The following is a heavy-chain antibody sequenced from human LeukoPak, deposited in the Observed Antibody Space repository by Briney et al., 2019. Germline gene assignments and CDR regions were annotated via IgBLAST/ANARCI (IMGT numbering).Heavy chain of an antibody. CDR3: ATGSGSYSFDY. J-gene: IGHJ4*02. Sequence: SVKVSCKASGGTFSSYAISWLRQAPGQELEWMGGIIPIFGTANYAQKFQGRVTITADKSTSTAYMELSSLRSEDTAVYYCATGSGSYSFDYWGQGTLVTVSS. V-gene: IGHV1-69*06. CDR1: GGTFSSYA. CDR2: IIPIFGTA. D-gene: IGHD3-10*01.